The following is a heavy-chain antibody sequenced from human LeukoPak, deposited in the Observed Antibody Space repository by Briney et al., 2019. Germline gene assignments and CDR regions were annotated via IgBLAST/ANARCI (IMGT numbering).Heavy chain of an antibody. CDR2: ISRSGSTT. J-gene: IGHJ4*02. CDR3: ARDPTTVTTGGDN. V-gene: IGHV3-48*03. Sequence: GGSLRLSCAASEFTFSSHEMNWVRQAPGKGLEYISYISRSGSTTKYADSVKGRFTISRDNAKNSLFLQMNSLTADDTAVYYCARDPTTVTTGGDNWGQGTLVTVSP. D-gene: IGHD4-17*01. CDR1: EFTFSSHE.